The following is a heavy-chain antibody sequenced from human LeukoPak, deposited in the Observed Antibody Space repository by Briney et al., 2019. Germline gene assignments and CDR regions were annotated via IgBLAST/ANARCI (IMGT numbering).Heavy chain of an antibody. D-gene: IGHD3-10*01. CDR1: GVSISTYY. J-gene: IGHJ6*02. CDR2: IYYSGST. V-gene: IGHV4-39*01. Sequence: SETLSLTCTVSGVSISTYYWGWIRQPPGKGLEWIGSIYYSGSTYYNPSLKSRVTISVDTSKNQFSLKLSSVTAADTAVYYCASITMVRGVTSYWYYYGMDVWGQGTTVTVSS. CDR3: ASITMVRGVTSYWYYYGMDV.